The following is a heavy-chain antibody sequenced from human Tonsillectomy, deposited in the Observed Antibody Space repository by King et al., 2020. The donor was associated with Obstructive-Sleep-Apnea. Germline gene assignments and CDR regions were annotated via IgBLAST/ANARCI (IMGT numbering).Heavy chain of an antibody. J-gene: IGHJ4*02. CDR1: GFTFSDYW. CDR3: ARYGSHSRGDIYYDNNDY. CDR2: MNRDGSQR. Sequence: VQLVESGGGLVRPGRSLRLSCAVSGFTFSDYWMTWVRQAPGRGLEWVANMNRDGSQRYYADSVKGRFTISRDNTRNSLYLQMDRLKVEDSAVYYCARYGSHSRGDIYYDNNDYWGQGTRVTVSS. V-gene: IGHV3-7*03. D-gene: IGHD3-9*01.